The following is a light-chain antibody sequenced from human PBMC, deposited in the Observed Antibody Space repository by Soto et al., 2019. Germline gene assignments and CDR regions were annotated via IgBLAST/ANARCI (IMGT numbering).Light chain of an antibody. Sequence: QSVLTQPASVSGSPGQSITISCTGTGSDAGNYKYVSWYQQHPGKAPKLIIFEVSNRPSGVSDRFSGSKSGNTASLTISGLQAEDEADYYCSSYTSISSLGVFGTGTKGTVL. CDR1: GSDAGNYKY. J-gene: IGLJ1*01. CDR3: SSYTSISSLGV. CDR2: EVS. V-gene: IGLV2-14*01.